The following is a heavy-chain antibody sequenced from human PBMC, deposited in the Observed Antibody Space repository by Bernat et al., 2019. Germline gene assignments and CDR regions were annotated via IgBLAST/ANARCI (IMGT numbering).Heavy chain of an antibody. V-gene: IGHV1-46*01. D-gene: IGHD3/OR15-3a*01. Sequence: QVQLVQSGAEVKKPGASVKVSCKASGYTFTSYYMHWVRQAPGQGLEWMGMINPSGGSTNYAQKFQGRVTMTRDTSTSTAYMELSSLRSEDTAVYYCARAPPLDNKMDVWGKGTSVTVSS. CDR1: GYTFTSYY. CDR2: INPSGGST. CDR3: ARAPPLDNKMDV. J-gene: IGHJ6*04.